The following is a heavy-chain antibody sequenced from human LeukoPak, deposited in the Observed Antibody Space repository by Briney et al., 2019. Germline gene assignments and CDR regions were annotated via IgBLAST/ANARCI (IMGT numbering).Heavy chain of an antibody. J-gene: IGHJ4*02. CDR2: ISCSSSYI. Sequence: PGGSLRLSCAASGFTFSSYSMNWVRQAPGKGLEWVSSISCSSSYIYYADSVKGRFTISRDNAKNSLYLQMNSLRAEDTAVYYCARRTPGLFDYWGQGTLVTVSS. D-gene: IGHD1-14*01. CDR3: ARRTPGLFDY. CDR1: GFTFSSYS. V-gene: IGHV3-21*01.